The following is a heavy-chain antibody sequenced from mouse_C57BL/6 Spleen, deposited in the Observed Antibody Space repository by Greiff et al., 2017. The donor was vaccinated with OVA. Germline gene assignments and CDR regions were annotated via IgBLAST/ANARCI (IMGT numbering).Heavy chain of an antibody. CDR1: GYTFTDYN. CDR3: ARGDYDYGGSWFAY. J-gene: IGHJ3*01. D-gene: IGHD2-4*01. Sequence: EVQLQESGPELVKPGASVKMSCKASGYTFTDYNMHWVKQSHGKSLEWIGYINPNNGGTSYNQKFKGKATLTVNKSSSTAYMELRSLTSEESAVYYCARGDYDYGGSWFAYWGQGTLVTVSA. V-gene: IGHV1-22*01. CDR2: INPNNGGT.